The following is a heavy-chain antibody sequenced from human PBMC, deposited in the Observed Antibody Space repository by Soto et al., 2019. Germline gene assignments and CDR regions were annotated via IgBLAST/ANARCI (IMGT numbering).Heavy chain of an antibody. Sequence: VSVKVSCKASGYTFDGYGITWVRQAPGQRLERMGWHNSYNGNTHYAQKFPGRVTSTTDTSSSTAYMELRGLRSDDTAVYYCARDRRRGDCPPPSHHWGRGALGAVAS. V-gene: IGHV1-18*01. CDR3: ARDRRRGDCPPPSHH. D-gene: IGHD2-21*02. CDR2: HNSYNGNT. CDR1: GYTFDGYG. J-gene: IGHJ5*02.